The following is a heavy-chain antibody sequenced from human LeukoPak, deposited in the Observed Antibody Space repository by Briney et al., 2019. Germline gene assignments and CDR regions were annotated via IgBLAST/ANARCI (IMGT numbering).Heavy chain of an antibody. CDR1: GFTFDDYG. Sequence: PGGSLRLSCAASGFTFDDYGMNWVRQAPGKGLEWVSVINWSAGSTGYADSVKGRFTTSRDNAKNSLYLQMNSLRAEDTAFYYCAGGPGWNSGSPRHFDYWGQGTLVTVSS. D-gene: IGHD1-26*01. CDR2: INWSAGST. CDR3: AGGPGWNSGSPRHFDY. J-gene: IGHJ4*02. V-gene: IGHV3-20*04.